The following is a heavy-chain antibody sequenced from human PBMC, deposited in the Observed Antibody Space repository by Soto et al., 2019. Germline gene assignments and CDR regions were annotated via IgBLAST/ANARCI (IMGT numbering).Heavy chain of an antibody. Sequence: PSETLSLTCTVSGGSISSYYWSWIRQPPGKGLEWIGYIYYSGSTNYNPSLKSRVTISVDTSKNQFSLKLSSVTAADTAVYYCARGHNCSGGSCYSRTYDYWGQGTLVTVSS. CDR1: GGSISSYY. V-gene: IGHV4-59*01. CDR2: IYYSGST. CDR3: ARGHNCSGGSCYSRTYDY. J-gene: IGHJ4*02. D-gene: IGHD2-15*01.